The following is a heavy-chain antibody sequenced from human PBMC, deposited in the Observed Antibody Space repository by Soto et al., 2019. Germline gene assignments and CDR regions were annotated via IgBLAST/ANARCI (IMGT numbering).Heavy chain of an antibody. CDR2: IYTSGST. CDR1: GGSISSYY. V-gene: IGHV4-4*07. Sequence: QVQLQESGPGLVKPSETLSLTCTVSGGSISSYYWSWIRQPAGKGLEWIGRIYTSGSTNYNPSLKSRVTMSVDTSKNQFSLKLSSVTAADTAVYYCARGAVVVITTVGWAHYGMDVWGQGTTVTVSS. J-gene: IGHJ6*02. D-gene: IGHD3-22*01. CDR3: ARGAVVVITTVGWAHYGMDV.